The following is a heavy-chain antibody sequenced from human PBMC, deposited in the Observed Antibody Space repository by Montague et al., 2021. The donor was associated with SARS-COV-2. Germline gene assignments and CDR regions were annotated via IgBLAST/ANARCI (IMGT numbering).Heavy chain of an antibody. Sequence: SETLSLTCTVSGGSISSSSYYWGWIRQPPGKGLEWIGSIYYSGSTYYNPSLKSRVTISVDTSKNQSSLKLSSVTAADTAVYYCAGLGSPRITIFGVVTHNWFDPWGQGTLVTVSS. D-gene: IGHD3-3*01. CDR1: GGSISSSSYY. CDR3: AGLGSPRITIFGVVTHNWFDP. V-gene: IGHV4-39*01. CDR2: IYYSGST. J-gene: IGHJ5*02.